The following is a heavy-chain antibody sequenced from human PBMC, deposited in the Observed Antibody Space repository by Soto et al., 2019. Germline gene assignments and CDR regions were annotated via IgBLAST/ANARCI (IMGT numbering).Heavy chain of an antibody. J-gene: IGHJ4*02. CDR1: GFTFSSYD. CDR2: IGTAGDT. CDR3: VRGAYCTSTTCQPIGSSTFDS. Sequence: GGSLRLSCAASGFTFSSYDIHWVRQVTGKGLEWVSGIGTAGDTFYSASVRGRFTISGENAANSLYLQVNSLTAEDTAVYYCVRGAYCTSTTCQPIGSSTFDSWGQGTLVTVSS. D-gene: IGHD2-2*01. V-gene: IGHV3-13*01.